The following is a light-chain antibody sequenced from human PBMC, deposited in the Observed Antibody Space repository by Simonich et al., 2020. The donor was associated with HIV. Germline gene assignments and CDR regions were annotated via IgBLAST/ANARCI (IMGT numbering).Light chain of an antibody. V-gene: IGKV1-39*01. CDR1: QGISSY. CDR3: QQSYSTPPWT. J-gene: IGKJ1*01. Sequence: DIQMTQSPSYLSASVGDRVTITCRASQGISSYLNWYQQKPGKAPKRLIYAASSLQSGVPSRFSDSGSGTDFTLTISRLQPEDFATYYCQQSYSTPPWTFGQGTKVEIK. CDR2: AAS.